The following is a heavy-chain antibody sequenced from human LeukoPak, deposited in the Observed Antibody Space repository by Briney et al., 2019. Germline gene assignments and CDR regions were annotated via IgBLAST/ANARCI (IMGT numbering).Heavy chain of an antibody. V-gene: IGHV1-18*01. CDR1: GYTFTSYG. Sequence: GASVKVSCKASGYTFTSYGISWVRQAPGQGLEWMGWISAYNGNTNYAQKLQGRVTMTTDTSTSTAYMELRSLRSDDTAVYYCARDPHTLSLSDFWSSWVGDAFDIWGQGTMVTVSS. D-gene: IGHD3-3*01. J-gene: IGHJ3*02. CDR3: ARDPHTLSLSDFWSSWVGDAFDI. CDR2: ISAYNGNT.